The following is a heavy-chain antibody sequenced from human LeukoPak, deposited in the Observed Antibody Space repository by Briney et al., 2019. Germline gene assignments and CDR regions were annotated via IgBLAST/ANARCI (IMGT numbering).Heavy chain of an antibody. CDR3: ARRTDYGDYQTEAFDI. CDR2: IYPGDSDT. Sequence: GESLKISCKGSGYSFTNYWIGWVRQMPGKGLELMGIIYPGDSDTRYSPSFQGQVTISADKSISIAYLQWSGLKASDTAMYYCARRTDYGDYQTEAFDIWGQGTMVTVSS. D-gene: IGHD4-17*01. V-gene: IGHV5-51*01. CDR1: GYSFTNYW. J-gene: IGHJ3*02.